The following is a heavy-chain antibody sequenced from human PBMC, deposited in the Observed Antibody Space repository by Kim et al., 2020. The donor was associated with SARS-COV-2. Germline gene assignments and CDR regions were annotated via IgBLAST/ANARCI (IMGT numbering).Heavy chain of an antibody. J-gene: IGHJ2*01. CDR3: ARAGEYYDSSGYSGGPTRPHWYFDL. Sequence: GGSLRLSCAASGFTFSSYAMHWVRQAPGKGLEWVAVISYDGSNKYYADSVKVRFTISRDNSKNTLYLQMNSLRAEATAVYYCARAGEYYDSSGYSGGPTRPHWYFDLWGRGTLVTVSS. CDR1: GFTFSSYA. V-gene: IGHV3-30*04. CDR2: ISYDGSNK. D-gene: IGHD3-22*01.